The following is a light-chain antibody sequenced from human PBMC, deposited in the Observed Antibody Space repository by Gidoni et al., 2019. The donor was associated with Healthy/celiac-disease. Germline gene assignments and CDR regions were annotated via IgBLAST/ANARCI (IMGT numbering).Light chain of an antibody. CDR2: DAS. V-gene: IGKV1-33*01. J-gene: IGKJ4*01. Sequence: DIQMTQSPSSLSASVGDRVTITCQASQDISNYLNWYQQKPGKAPKLLIYDASNLETGVTSRFSGSGSGTDFTFTISSLQPEDIATYYCQQYDNLGLTFGGGTKVEIK. CDR3: QQYDNLGLT. CDR1: QDISNY.